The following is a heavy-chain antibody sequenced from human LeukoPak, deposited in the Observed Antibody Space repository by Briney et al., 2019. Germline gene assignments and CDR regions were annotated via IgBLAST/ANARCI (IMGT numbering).Heavy chain of an antibody. CDR1: GFTFSSYW. D-gene: IGHD3-16*01. CDR3: ARGGGLDV. J-gene: IGHJ6*02. CDR2: INHNGNVN. V-gene: IGHV3-7*03. Sequence: GGSLRLSCTASGFTFSSYWMNWARQAPGKGLEWVASINHNGNVNYYVDSVKGRFTISRDNAKNSLYLQMGNLRAEDTAVYFCARGGGLDVWGQGATVTVSS.